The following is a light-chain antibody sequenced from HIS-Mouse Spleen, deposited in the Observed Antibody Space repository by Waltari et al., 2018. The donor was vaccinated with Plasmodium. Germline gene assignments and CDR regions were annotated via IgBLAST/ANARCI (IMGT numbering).Light chain of an antibody. V-gene: IGLV3-21*03. CDR2: DDS. CDR3: QVWDSSSDHVV. CDR1: NIGGKR. J-gene: IGLJ2*01. Sequence: SYVLTQPPSVSVAPGTTARITCGGNNIGGKRVHWYQQKPGQAPVLVVYDDSDRPSGIPERFAGSNSGNTATLTISRVEAGDEADYYCQVWDSSSDHVVFGGGTKLTVL.